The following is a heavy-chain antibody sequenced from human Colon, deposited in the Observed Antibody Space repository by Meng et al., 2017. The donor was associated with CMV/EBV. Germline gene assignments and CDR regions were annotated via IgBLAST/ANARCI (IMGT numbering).Heavy chain of an antibody. J-gene: IGHJ4*02. CDR1: GFSFSSYT. V-gene: IGHV3-21*01. CDR2: INYRGSDI. CDR3: ARASGKSSSWYSLFDY. Sequence: GESLKISCAASGFSFSSYTMNWVRQAPGKGLEWVSSINYRGSDIYYADSGKGRFTISRDNAKNSLYLQMNSLRAEDTAVYYCARASGKSSSWYSLFDYWGQGTRVTVAS. D-gene: IGHD6-13*01.